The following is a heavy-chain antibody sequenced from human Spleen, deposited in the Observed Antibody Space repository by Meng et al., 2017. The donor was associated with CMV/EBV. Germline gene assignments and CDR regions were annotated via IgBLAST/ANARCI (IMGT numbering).Heavy chain of an antibody. J-gene: IGHJ6*02. CDR1: GFTFSTYG. CDR2: IRYDGSNK. D-gene: IGHD2-2*01. CDR3: ARTLVLPAAIQYYYRNYGMDV. Sequence: GESLKISCAASGFTFSTYGMHWVRQAPGKGLEWVAFIRYDGSNKYYADSVKGRFTISRDDAKNTLSLQMNSLRVDDTAAYYCARTLVLPAAIQYYYRNYGMDVWGQGTTVTVSS. V-gene: IGHV3-30*02.